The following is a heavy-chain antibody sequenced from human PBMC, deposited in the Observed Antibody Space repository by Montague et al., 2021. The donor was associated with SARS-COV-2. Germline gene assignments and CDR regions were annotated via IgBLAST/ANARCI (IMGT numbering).Heavy chain of an antibody. Sequence: STKYNPSLKSRVTISVDTSKNQFSLKLSSVSVADTAVYYCARGGGNTAVYYNYTMDVWGQGTTV. V-gene: IGHV4-59*09. CDR3: ARGGGNTAVYYNYTMDV. CDR2: ST. J-gene: IGHJ6*02. D-gene: IGHD4-23*01.